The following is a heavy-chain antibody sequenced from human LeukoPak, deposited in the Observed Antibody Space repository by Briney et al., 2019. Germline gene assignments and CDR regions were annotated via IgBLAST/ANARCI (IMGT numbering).Heavy chain of an antibody. J-gene: IGHJ3*02. CDR1: GFTFDDYA. CDR3: ANLHGSGSYYSARSSGFDI. V-gene: IGHV3-9*01. Sequence: GRSLKLSCEASGFTFDDYAMHWVRQAPGKGLEWVSGISWNSGSIGCADYLKGRFTISRDNAKNPLYLQMNSLRAEDTALYCCANLHGSGSYYSARSSGFDIWGQGTMVTVSS. D-gene: IGHD3-10*01. CDR2: ISWNSGSI.